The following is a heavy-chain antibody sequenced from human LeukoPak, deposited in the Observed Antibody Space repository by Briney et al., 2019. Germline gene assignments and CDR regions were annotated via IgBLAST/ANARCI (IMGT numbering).Heavy chain of an antibody. CDR1: GGSISSGGYY. Sequence: SETLPLTCTVSGGSISSGGYYWSWIRQHPGKGLEWIGYIYYSGSTYYNPSLKSRVTISVDTSKNQFSLKLSSVTAADTAVYYCARDSRWLLRGFDWGQGTLVTVSS. J-gene: IGHJ4*02. V-gene: IGHV4-31*03. D-gene: IGHD3-22*01. CDR2: IYYSGST. CDR3: ARDSRWLLRGFD.